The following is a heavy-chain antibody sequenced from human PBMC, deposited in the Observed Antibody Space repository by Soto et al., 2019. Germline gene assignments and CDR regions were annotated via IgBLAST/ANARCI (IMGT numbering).Heavy chain of an antibody. CDR3: ARVRLDYYDSSGYYFDY. D-gene: IGHD3-22*01. CDR1: GGSISSFYYY. Sequence: SDTLSLTCTVSGGSISSFYYYWSWIRQPPGKGLEWIGYIYYSGSTYYNPSLKSRVTISVDTSKNQFSLKLSSVTAADTAMYYCARVRLDYYDSSGYYFDYWGQGTLVTVS. CDR2: IYYSGST. V-gene: IGHV4-30-4*02. J-gene: IGHJ4*02.